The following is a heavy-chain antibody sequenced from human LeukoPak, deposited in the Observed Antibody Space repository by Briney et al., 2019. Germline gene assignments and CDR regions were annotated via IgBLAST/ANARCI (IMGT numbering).Heavy chain of an antibody. CDR3: AKDYYGSGSTGFDP. Sequence: GGSLRLSCAASGFTFTSYAMSWVRQAPGKGLEWVSAITGSGGTTYYADSVKGRFTISRDNSKNTLYLQMNSLRAEDTAVYYCAKDYYGSGSTGFDPWGQGTLVTVSS. D-gene: IGHD3-10*01. J-gene: IGHJ5*02. CDR2: ITGSGGTT. CDR1: GFTFTSYA. V-gene: IGHV3-23*01.